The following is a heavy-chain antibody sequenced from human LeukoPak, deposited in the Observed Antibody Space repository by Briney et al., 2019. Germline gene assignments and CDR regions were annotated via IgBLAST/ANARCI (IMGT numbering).Heavy chain of an antibody. J-gene: IGHJ3*02. CDR3: AHYYYDSSAPGAFDI. V-gene: IGHV1-69*13. CDR2: VTPMFGTA. Sequence: ASVKVSCKASGGTFSSYAISWVRQAPGQGLEWMGGVTPMFGTANYAQKFQGRVTITADESTSTAYMELSSLRFEDTAVYYCAHYYYDSSAPGAFDIWGQGTMVTVSS. CDR1: GGTFSSYA. D-gene: IGHD3-22*01.